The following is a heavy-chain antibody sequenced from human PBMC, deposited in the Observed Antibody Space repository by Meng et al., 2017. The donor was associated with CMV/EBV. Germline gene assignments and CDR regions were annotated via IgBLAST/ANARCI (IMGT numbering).Heavy chain of an antibody. CDR2: INPNSGGT. D-gene: IGHD1-26*01. J-gene: IGHJ6*02. Sequence: ASVTVSCKASGYTFTGYYMHWVRQAPGQGLEWMGWINPNSGGTNYAQKFQGRVTMTRDTSISTAYMELSRLRSDETAVYYCAREERGSRGEDGMDVWGQGTTVTVSS. V-gene: IGHV1-2*02. CDR1: GYTFTGYY. CDR3: AREERGSRGEDGMDV.